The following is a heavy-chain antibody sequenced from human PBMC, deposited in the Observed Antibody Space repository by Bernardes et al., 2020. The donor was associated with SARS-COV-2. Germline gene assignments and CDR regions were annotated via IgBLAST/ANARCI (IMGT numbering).Heavy chain of an antibody. D-gene: IGHD3-16*01. V-gene: IGHV4-4*02. CDR1: GGSISSSNW. J-gene: IGHJ2*01. Sequence: TLSLTCAVSGGSISSSNWWSWVRQPPGKGLEWIGEIYHSGSTNYNPSLKSRVTISVDKSKNQFSLKLSSVTAADPAVYYFARDLITFGGVTAGRFDLWGRGTLVTVSS. CDR2: IYHSGST. CDR3: ARDLITFGGVTAGRFDL.